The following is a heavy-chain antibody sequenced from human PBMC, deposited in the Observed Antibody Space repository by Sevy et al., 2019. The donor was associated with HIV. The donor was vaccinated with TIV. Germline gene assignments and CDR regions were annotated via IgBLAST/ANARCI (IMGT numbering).Heavy chain of an antibody. D-gene: IGHD2-2*01. CDR2: INHSGST. CDR1: GGSFSGYY. J-gene: IGHJ3*02. CDR3: ARHCNSTSCSHAFDI. V-gene: IGHV4-34*01. Sequence: SETLSLTCAVYGGSFSGYYWSWIHQPPGKGLEWIGEINHSGSTNYNPSLKSRVTISGDTSKNQFSLKLSSVTAADTAVYYCARHCNSTSCSHAFDIWGQGTMVTVSS.